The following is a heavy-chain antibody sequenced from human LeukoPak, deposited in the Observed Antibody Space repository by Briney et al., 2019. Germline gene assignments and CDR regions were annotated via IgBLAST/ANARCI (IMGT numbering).Heavy chain of an antibody. V-gene: IGHV4-59*02. Sequence: SETLSLTCTVSGGSVSSYYWSWIRQPPGKGLEWIGYIYYSGNTNYNPSLKSRVTISVDTSKNQFSLKLSSVTAADTAMYYCARDKGEYYDSSGYLDYWGQGTLVTVSS. D-gene: IGHD3-22*01. CDR3: ARDKGEYYDSSGYLDY. J-gene: IGHJ4*02. CDR1: GGSVSSYY. CDR2: IYYSGNT.